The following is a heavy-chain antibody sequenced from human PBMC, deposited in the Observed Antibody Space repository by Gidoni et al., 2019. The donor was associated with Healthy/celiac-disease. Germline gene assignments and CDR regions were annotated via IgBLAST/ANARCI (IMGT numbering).Heavy chain of an antibody. CDR1: GGSFSGYY. V-gene: IGHV4-34*01. CDR3: ARAEVRGVYYYYYGMDV. Sequence: QVQLQQWGAGLLKPSETLSLTCAVYGGSFSGYYWSWIRQPPGKGLEWIGEINHSGSTNYNPSLKSRVTISVDTSKNQFSLKLSSVTAADTAVYYCARAEVRGVYYYYYGMDVWGQGTTVTVSS. J-gene: IGHJ6*02. D-gene: IGHD3-10*01. CDR2: INHSGST.